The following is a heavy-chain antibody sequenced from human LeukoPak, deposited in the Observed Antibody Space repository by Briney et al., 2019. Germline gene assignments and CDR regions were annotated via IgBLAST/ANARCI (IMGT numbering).Heavy chain of an antibody. Sequence: SETLSLTCTVSGGSISSGSYYWSWIRQPAGKGLEWIGRIYTSGSTNYNPSLKSRVTISVDTSKNQFSLKLGSVTAADTAVYYCARDIAVAGTGLFDYWGQGTLVTVSS. CDR2: IYTSGST. CDR1: GGSISSGSYY. D-gene: IGHD6-19*01. V-gene: IGHV4-61*02. J-gene: IGHJ4*02. CDR3: ARDIAVAGTGLFDY.